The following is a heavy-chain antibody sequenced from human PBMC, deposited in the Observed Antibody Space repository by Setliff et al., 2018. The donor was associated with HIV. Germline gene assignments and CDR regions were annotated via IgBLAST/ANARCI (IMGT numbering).Heavy chain of an antibody. V-gene: IGHV1-2*02. Sequence: ASVKVSCKASGYTFTGYYMHWVRQAPGQGLEWVGWITPKSGGTNFAQKFQGRVTMTRDTSISTAYMELNSLSSDDTAVYYCARDAAYSSSSAYFDYWGQGTLVTVSS. D-gene: IGHD6-6*01. CDR2: ITPKSGGT. CDR3: ARDAAYSSSSAYFDY. J-gene: IGHJ4*02. CDR1: GYTFTGYY.